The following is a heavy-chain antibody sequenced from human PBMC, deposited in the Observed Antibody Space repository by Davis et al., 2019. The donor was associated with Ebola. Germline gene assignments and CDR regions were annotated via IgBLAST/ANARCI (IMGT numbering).Heavy chain of an antibody. Sequence: ASVKVSCKASGYTFHTYGISWVRQAPGQGLEWMGWISAYNGNTNYAQKLQGRVTITRDTSASTAYMELSSLRSEDTAVYYCARDPTYSGSYYGWFDPWGQGTLVTVSS. CDR2: ISAYNGNT. D-gene: IGHD1-26*01. CDR3: ARDPTYSGSYYGWFDP. CDR1: GYTFHTYG. J-gene: IGHJ5*02. V-gene: IGHV1-18*01.